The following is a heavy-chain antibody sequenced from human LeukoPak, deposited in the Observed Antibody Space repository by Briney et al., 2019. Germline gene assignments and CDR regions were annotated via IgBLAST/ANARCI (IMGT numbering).Heavy chain of an antibody. V-gene: IGHV4-59*01. CDR2: IYYSGST. J-gene: IGHJ6*03. D-gene: IGHD1-14*01. Sequence: PSETLSLTCTVSGGSISSYYWSWIPQPPGKGLEWIGYIYYSGSTNYNPSLKSRVTISVDTSKNQFSLKLSSVTAADTAVYYCARRNPYYYYYYMDVWGKGTTVTVSS. CDR3: ARRNPYYYYYYMDV. CDR1: GGSISSYY.